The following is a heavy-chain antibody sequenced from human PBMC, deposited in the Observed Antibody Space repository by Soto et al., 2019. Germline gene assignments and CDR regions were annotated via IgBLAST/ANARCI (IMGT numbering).Heavy chain of an antibody. Sequence: GGSLRLSCAASGFTFSNYWMSWVRQAPGKGLEWVANLNQDGSAKYYVDSVKGRFTISRDNAKSSLFLQMNSLRVEDTALYYCARKRGNLWGQGIQVTVSS. V-gene: IGHV3-7*05. CDR1: GFTFSNYW. J-gene: IGHJ1*01. CDR2: LNQDGSAK. CDR3: ARKRGNL.